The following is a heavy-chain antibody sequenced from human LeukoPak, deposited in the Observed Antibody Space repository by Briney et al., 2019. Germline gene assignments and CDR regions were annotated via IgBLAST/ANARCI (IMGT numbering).Heavy chain of an antibody. J-gene: IGHJ4*02. Sequence: GGSLRLSCAASGFTFSSYAMNWVRQAPGKGLEWVSAISGGGDITYYAGSVKGRFTISRDNSKNTLYLQVSSLRADDTAVYYCAKAHSGSFYSGIHWGQGTLVIVPP. CDR1: GFTFSSYA. CDR3: AKAHSGSFYSGIH. D-gene: IGHD1-26*01. CDR2: ISGGGDIT. V-gene: IGHV3-23*01.